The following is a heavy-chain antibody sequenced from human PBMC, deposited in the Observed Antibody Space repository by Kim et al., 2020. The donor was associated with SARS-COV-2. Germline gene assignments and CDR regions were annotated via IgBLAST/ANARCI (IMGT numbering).Heavy chain of an antibody. V-gene: IGHV4-39*01. CDR3: ARPTRIHDWFDP. J-gene: IGHJ5*02. D-gene: IGHD5-18*01. Sequence: YYNPSLKSRVTISVDTSKNQFSLKLSSVTAADTAVYYCARPTRIHDWFDPWGQGTLVTVSS.